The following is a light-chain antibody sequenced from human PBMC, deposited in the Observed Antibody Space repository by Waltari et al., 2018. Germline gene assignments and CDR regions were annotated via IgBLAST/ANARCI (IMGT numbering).Light chain of an antibody. V-gene: IGLV2-14*01. J-gene: IGLJ1*01. Sequence: QSALTQPASVSGSPGQSIPISCSGTDSEVGAFAFVPWYQQHPGKAPHLIIYEVSNRPSGISNRFSASKSGNTASLTISGLQAEDEADYYCSSYTTSSAPGVFGTGTRVTVL. CDR3: SSYTTSSAPGV. CDR2: EVS. CDR1: DSEVGAFAF.